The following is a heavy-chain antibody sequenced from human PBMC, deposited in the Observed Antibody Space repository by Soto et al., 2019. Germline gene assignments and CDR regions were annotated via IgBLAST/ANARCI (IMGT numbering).Heavy chain of an antibody. CDR2: VRGGGDLT. V-gene: IGHV3-23*01. D-gene: IGHD1-26*01. CDR3: ARDLRGAFDY. CDR1: GFTFSNYA. J-gene: IGHJ4*02. Sequence: EVQLLESGGDLVQPGGSLRLSCAASGFTFSNYAMSWVRQAPGKGLEWITSVRGGGDLTYYADSVKGRFTISRDNSQNTTRLQMYVLRAEDSAVYYCARDLRGAFDYWGQGTVVTVSS.